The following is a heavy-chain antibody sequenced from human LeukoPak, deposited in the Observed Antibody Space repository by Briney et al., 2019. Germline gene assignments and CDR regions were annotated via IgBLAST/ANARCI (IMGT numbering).Heavy chain of an antibody. CDR2: IIPILGIA. D-gene: IGHD2-8*01. CDR3: ARDMLAVPSNWFDP. Sequence: SVKVSCKASGGTFSSYAISWVRQAPGQGLEWMGRIIPILGIANYAQKFQGRVTITADKSTSTVYMDLRSLRSEDTAVYFCARDMLAVPSNWFDPWGQGTLVTVSS. CDR1: GGTFSSYA. V-gene: IGHV1-69*04. J-gene: IGHJ5*02.